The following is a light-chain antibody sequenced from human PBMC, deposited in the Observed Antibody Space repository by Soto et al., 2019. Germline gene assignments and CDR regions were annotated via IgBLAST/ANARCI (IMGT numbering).Light chain of an antibody. J-gene: IGKJ1*01. CDR1: QSISIW. CDR3: QQYNSFSRT. Sequence: DLQMTQSPFTLSASVGDRVTLTCRASQSISIWLAWYQQKPGKAPKLLIYSASSLESGVPSRFSGSGSGTEFTLTISSLQPEEFAAYYCQQYNSFSRTVGQGTQVDIK. CDR2: SAS. V-gene: IGKV1-5*03.